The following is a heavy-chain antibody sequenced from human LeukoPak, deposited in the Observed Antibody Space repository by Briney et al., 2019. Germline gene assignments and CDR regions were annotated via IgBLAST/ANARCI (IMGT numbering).Heavy chain of an antibody. CDR2: ISGSGGST. J-gene: IGHJ3*02. CDR3: AKDLLRANYYDSSGYYYLGAFDI. CDR1: GFTFSSYA. D-gene: IGHD3-22*01. Sequence: PGGSLRLSCAASGFTFSSYAMSWVRQAPGKGLEWVSAISGSGGSTYYADSVKGRFTISRDNSKNTLYLQMNSLRAEDTAVYYCAKDLLRANYYDSSGYYYLGAFDIWGQGTMVTVSS. V-gene: IGHV3-23*01.